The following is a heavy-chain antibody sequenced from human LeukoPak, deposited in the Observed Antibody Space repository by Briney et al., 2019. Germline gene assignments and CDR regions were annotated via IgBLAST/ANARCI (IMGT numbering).Heavy chain of an antibody. V-gene: IGHV3-21*01. CDR2: ISSSSSYI. CDR1: GFTFSSYS. D-gene: IGHD6-13*01. Sequence: GGSLRLSCAASGFTFSSYSMNWVRQAPGKGLEWVSSISSSSSYIYYADSVKGRFTISRDNAKNSLYLQMNSLRAEDTAVCYCARVPSWTPDYWGQGTLVTVSS. CDR3: ARVPSWTPDY. J-gene: IGHJ4*02.